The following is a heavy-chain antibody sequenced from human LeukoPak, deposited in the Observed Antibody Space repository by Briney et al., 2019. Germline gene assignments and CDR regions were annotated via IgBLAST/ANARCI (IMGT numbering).Heavy chain of an antibody. V-gene: IGHV1-2*02. CDR1: GYTFTDYY. CDR3: FSDDSSGNFDT. J-gene: IGHJ4*02. Sequence: ASVKVSCKASGYTFTDYYLQWVRQAPGQGLEWMGWINPNSGGTNSAQKFQGRVTMTRDTSISTAHMELSGLTSDDTSVYYCFSDDSSGNFDTWGQGTLVTVSS. D-gene: IGHD3-22*01. CDR2: INPNSGGT.